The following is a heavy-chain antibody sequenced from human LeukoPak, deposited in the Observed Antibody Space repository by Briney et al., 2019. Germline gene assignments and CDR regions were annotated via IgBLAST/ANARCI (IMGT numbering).Heavy chain of an antibody. J-gene: IGHJ4*02. V-gene: IGHV3-23*01. CDR1: GFTFSSYG. D-gene: IGHD2-2*01. CDR2: ISGSGGST. CDR3: AHGSMYQLDY. Sequence: GGTLRLSCAASGFTFSSYGMSWVRQAPGKGLEWVSAISGSGGSTYYADSVKGRFTISRDNAKNTLYLQMNSLRAEDTAVYYCAHGSMYQLDYWGQGTLVTVSS.